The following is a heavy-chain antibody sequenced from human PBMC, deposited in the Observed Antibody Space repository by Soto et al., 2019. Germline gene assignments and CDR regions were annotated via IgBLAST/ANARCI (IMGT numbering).Heavy chain of an antibody. J-gene: IGHJ4*02. V-gene: IGHV3-23*01. D-gene: IGHD6-13*01. CDR2: ISGGGDNT. CDR3: AKHGPQYSSSLTHY. Sequence: EVQLLESGGGLVQPGESLRLSCAGSGFTFNNYAMTWVRQAPGKGPEWVSAISGGGDNTYYADSVKGRFTISRDNSKNTLYLQMNSLRAEDTAVYYCAKHGPQYSSSLTHYWGQGTLVTVS. CDR1: GFTFNNYA.